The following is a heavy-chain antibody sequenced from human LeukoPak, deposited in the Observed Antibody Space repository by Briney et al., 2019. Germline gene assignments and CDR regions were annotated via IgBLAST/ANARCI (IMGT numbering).Heavy chain of an antibody. CDR1: GFTFSSYA. CDR2: ISYDGSNK. CDR3: AREEYYDFWSGYKALNYYGMDV. V-gene: IGHV3-30-3*01. D-gene: IGHD3-3*01. Sequence: PGRSLRLSCAASGFTFSSYAMHWVRQAPGKGPEWVAVISYDGSNKYYADSVKGRFTISRDNSKNTLYLQMNSLRAEDTAVYYCAREEYYDFWSGYKALNYYGMDVWGQGTTVTVSS. J-gene: IGHJ6*02.